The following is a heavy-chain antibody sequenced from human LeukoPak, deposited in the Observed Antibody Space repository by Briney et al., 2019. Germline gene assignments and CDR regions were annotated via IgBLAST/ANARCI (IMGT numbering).Heavy chain of an antibody. CDR1: GFTFSSYA. Sequence: PGGSLRLSCAASGFTFSSYAMHWVRQAPGKGLEWVSAISGSGGSTYYADSVKGRFTISRDNSKNTLYLQMNSLRAEDTAVYYCAKDFNDYYYYGMDVWGQGTTVTVSS. J-gene: IGHJ6*02. V-gene: IGHV3-23*01. D-gene: IGHD1-1*01. CDR2: ISGSGGST. CDR3: AKDFNDYYYYGMDV.